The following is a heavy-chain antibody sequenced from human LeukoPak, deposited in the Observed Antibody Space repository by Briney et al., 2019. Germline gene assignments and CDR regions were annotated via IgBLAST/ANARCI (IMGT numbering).Heavy chain of an antibody. CDR2: ISSSSSYI. J-gene: IGHJ3*02. D-gene: IGHD3-10*01. V-gene: IGHV3-21*01. CDR1: GFTFSSYS. CDR3: ARAIRYYGSGSYYNPAAFDI. Sequence: GGSLRLSCAASGFTFSSYSMNWVRQAPGKGLEWVSSISSSSSYIYYADSVKGRFTISRDNAKNSLYLQMNSLRAEDTAVYYCARAIRYYGSGSYYNPAAFDIWGQGTMVTVSS.